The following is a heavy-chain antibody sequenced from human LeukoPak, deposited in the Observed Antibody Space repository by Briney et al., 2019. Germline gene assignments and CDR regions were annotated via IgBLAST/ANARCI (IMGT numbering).Heavy chain of an antibody. V-gene: IGHV3-21*04. CDR2: ISSSSSYI. J-gene: IGHJ4*02. CDR1: GFTFSSYS. D-gene: IGHD5-12*01. CDR3: AKQTDIVATIGDFDY. Sequence: GGSLRLSCAASGFTFSSYSMNWARQAPGKGLEWVSSISSSSSYIYYADSVKGRFTISRDNSKNTLYLQMNSLRAEDTAVYYCAKQTDIVATIGDFDYWGQGTLVTVSS.